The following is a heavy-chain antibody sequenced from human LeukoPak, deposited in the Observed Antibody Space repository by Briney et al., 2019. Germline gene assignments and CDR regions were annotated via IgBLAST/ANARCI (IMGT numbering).Heavy chain of an antibody. CDR1: GFTFSSYG. D-gene: IGHD6-19*01. J-gene: IGHJ4*02. Sequence: PGGSLRLSCAASGFTFSSYGMHWVRQAPGKGLEWVAVIWYDGSNKYYADSVKGRFTISRDNSKNTLYLQMNSLRAEDTAVYYCARDGNGAQWLVLGYYFDYWGQGTLVTVSS. CDR3: ARDGNGAQWLVLGYYFDY. CDR2: IWYDGSNK. V-gene: IGHV3-33*01.